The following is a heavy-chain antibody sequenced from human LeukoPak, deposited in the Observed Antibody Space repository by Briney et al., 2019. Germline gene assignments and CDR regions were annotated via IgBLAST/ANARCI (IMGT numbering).Heavy chain of an antibody. CDR1: GFTFSSYG. J-gene: IGHJ4*02. D-gene: IGHD1-26*01. CDR2: TSYDGTNK. CDR3: ARVSAYSGSYYSGFDY. V-gene: IGHV3-30*03. Sequence: GRSPRLSCAASGFTFSSYGMHWVRQAPGKGLEWVTVTSYDGTNKYYADSVKGRFTISRDNSKNTLFLQMNSLRTEDTAVYFCARVSAYSGSYYSGFDYWGQGTLVTVSS.